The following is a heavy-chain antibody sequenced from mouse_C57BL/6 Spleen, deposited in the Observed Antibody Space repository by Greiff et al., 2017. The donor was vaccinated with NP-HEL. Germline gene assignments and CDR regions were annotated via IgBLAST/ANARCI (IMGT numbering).Heavy chain of an antibody. CDR1: GYSITSGYY. CDR2: ISYDGSN. CDR3: ARGGNWDGYYAMDY. Sequence: VQLQQSGPGLVKPSQSLSLTCSVTGYSITSGYYWNWIRQFPGNKLEWMGYISYDGSNNYNPSLKNRISITRDTSKNQFFLKLNSVTTEDTATYYCARGGNWDGYYAMDYWGQGTSVTVSS. V-gene: IGHV3-6*01. D-gene: IGHD4-1*01. J-gene: IGHJ4*01.